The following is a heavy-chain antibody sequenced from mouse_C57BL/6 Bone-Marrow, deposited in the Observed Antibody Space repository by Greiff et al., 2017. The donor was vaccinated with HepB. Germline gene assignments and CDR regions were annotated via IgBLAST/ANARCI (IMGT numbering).Heavy chain of an antibody. CDR1: GFTFSDYG. D-gene: IGHD2-1*01. J-gene: IGHJ4*01. V-gene: IGHV5-15*01. Sequence: EVKLQESGGGLVQPGGSLKLSCAASGFTFSDYGMAWVRKAPRKGPEWVAFISNLAYSIYYADTVTGRFTISRENAKNTLYLEMSSLRSEDTAMYYCASSYGNYGMDYWGQGTSVTVSS. CDR2: ISNLAYSI. CDR3: ASSYGNYGMDY.